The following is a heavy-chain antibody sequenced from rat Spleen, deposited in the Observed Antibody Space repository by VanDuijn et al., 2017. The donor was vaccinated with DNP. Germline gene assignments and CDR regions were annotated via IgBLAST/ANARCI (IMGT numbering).Heavy chain of an antibody. Sequence: EVQLVESGGGLVQSGRSLKLSCAASGFTFSDHNMAWVRQVPKKGLEWVASSSYDGSSAHYRDSVKGRFTMSRDNAKNTLYLQMDSLKSEDTATYYCARPDAWGQGTSVTVSS. CDR2: SSYDGSSA. J-gene: IGHJ4*01. V-gene: IGHV5-7*01. CDR1: GFTFSDHN. CDR3: ARPDA.